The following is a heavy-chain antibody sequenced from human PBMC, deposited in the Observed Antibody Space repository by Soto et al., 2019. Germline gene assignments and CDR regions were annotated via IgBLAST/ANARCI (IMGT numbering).Heavy chain of an antibody. CDR3: ARGYYYDSRGYFNYYYYYGMDV. CDR1: GYTFTSYG. J-gene: IGHJ6*02. Sequence: ASVKVSCKASGYTFTSYGISWVQQAPGQGLEWMGWISAYNGNTNYAQKLQGRVTMTTDTSTSTAYMELRSLRSDDTAVYYCARGYYYDSRGYFNYYYYYGMDVWGQGTTVTVSS. CDR2: ISAYNGNT. V-gene: IGHV1-18*01. D-gene: IGHD3-22*01.